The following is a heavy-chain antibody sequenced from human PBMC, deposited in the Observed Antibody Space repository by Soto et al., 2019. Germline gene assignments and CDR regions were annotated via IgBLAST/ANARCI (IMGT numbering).Heavy chain of an antibody. Sequence: GGSLRLSCAASGFTFSSYGMHWVRQAPGKGLEWVAVISFDGSNKYYADSVEGRFTISRDNSKNTLSLQMNSLRAEDTAVYYCAKARSSWERNYYFDYWGQGTLVTVSS. CDR3: AKARSSWERNYYFDY. CDR2: ISFDGSNK. V-gene: IGHV3-30*18. J-gene: IGHJ4*02. CDR1: GFTFSSYG. D-gene: IGHD6-13*01.